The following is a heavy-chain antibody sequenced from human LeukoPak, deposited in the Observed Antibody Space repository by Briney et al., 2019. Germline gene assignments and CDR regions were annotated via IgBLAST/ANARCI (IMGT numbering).Heavy chain of an antibody. J-gene: IGHJ4*02. D-gene: IGHD4-11*01. CDR3: ARVATTRTTLYYFDY. Sequence: PSETLSLTCTVSGGSISSYYWSWIRQPAGKGLEWIGRIYTSGSTNYNPSLKSRVTMSVDTSKNQFSLKLSSVTAADTAVYYCARVATTRTTLYYFDYWGQGTLVTVSS. V-gene: IGHV4-4*07. CDR2: IYTSGST. CDR1: GGSISSYY.